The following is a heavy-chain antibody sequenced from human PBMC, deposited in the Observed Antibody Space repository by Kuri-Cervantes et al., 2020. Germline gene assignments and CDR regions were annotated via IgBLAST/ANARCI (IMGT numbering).Heavy chain of an antibody. CDR2: ISHSGNT. CDR3: ARHVGHIVVVTAPDAFDI. J-gene: IGHJ3*02. Sequence: GSLRLSCTISTYSISSRYYWGWIRQPPGKGLEWIGTISHSGNTYYNPSLESRVTISLDTSKNQFSLKLSSVTAADTAVYYCARHVGHIVVVTAPDAFDIWGQGTMVTVSS. CDR1: TYSISSRYY. D-gene: IGHD2-21*02. V-gene: IGHV4-38-2*02.